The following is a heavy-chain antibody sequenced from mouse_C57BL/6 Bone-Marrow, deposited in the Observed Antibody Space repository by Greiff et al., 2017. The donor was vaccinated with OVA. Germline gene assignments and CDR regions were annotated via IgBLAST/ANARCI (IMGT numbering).Heavy chain of an antibody. V-gene: IGHV2-2*01. J-gene: IGHJ1*03. D-gene: IGHD1-1*01. CDR3: ARKSSSYGYFDV. CDR1: GFSLTSYG. Sequence: QVQLKQSGPGLVQPSQSLSITCTVSGFSLTSYGVHWVRQSPGKGLEWLGVIWSGGSTDYNAAFISRLSISKDNSKSQVFFKMNSLQADDTAIYYCARKSSSYGYFDVWGTGTTVTVSS. CDR2: IWSGGST.